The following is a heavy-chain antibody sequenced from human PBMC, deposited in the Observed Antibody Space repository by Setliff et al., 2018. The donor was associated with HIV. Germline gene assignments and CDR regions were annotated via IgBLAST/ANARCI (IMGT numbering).Heavy chain of an antibody. CDR2: IYYSGST. CDR3: VRTYNDLENYYHHYYMDV. D-gene: IGHD1-1*01. CDR1: GGSMSSYY. V-gene: IGHV4-59*08. J-gene: IGHJ6*03. Sequence: NPSETLSLTCTVSGGSMSSYYWSWIRQPPGKGLEWIGYIYYSGSTNYNPSLKSRVTISVDTSKNQFSLKLRSVTAADTAVYYCVRTYNDLENYYHHYYMDVWGKGTTVTVSS.